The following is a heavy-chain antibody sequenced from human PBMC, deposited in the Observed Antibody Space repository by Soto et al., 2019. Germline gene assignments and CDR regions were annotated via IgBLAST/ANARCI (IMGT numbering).Heavy chain of an antibody. V-gene: IGHV4-31*03. Sequence: PSETLSLTCTVSGGSISSGGYYWSWIRQHPGKGLEWIGYIYYSGSTYYNPSLKSRVTISVDTSKNQFSLKLSSVTAADTAVYYCARRMDYYDSSGYYYYYGMDVWGQGTTVTVSS. CDR2: IYYSGST. J-gene: IGHJ6*02. D-gene: IGHD3-22*01. CDR1: GGSISSGGYY. CDR3: ARRMDYYDSSGYYYYYGMDV.